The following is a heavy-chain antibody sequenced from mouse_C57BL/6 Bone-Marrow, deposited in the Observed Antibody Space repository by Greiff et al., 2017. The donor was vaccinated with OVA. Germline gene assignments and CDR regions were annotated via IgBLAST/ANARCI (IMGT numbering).Heavy chain of an antibody. CDR2: IWGVGST. J-gene: IGHJ3*01. CDR1: GFSLTSYG. CDR3: ASSPYYGISYTFAY. D-gene: IGHD1-1*01. V-gene: IGHV2-6*01. Sequence: QVQLKESRPGLVEPSQSLSITCTVSGFSLTSYGVDWVRQSPGKGLEWLGVIWGVGSTNYNSALKSRLSISKDNSKSLVFLKMNSLQTDDTAMYYCASSPYYGISYTFAYLGQGTLVIVSA.